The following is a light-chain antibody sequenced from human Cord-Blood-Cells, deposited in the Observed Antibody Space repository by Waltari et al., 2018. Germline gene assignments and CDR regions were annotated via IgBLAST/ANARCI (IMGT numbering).Light chain of an antibody. CDR3: LQHNSYPYT. Sequence: DTQMTQSPSSLSASVGDRVTITCRARQGMRHDLGEDQQKPGQAPKRLIYAASSLKSGVPSRFSGSGSGTEFTLTINSLQPEDFATYYCLQHNSYPYTFGQGTKLEIK. CDR1: QGMRHD. CDR2: AAS. V-gene: IGKV1-17*01. J-gene: IGKJ2*01.